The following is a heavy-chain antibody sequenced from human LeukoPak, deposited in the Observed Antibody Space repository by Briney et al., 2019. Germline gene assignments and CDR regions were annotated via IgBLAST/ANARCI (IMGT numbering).Heavy chain of an antibody. CDR3: ARERYSRLDV. CDR2: ISYDGSSK. D-gene: IGHD6-13*01. V-gene: IGHV3-30*04. CDR1: GFTFSTYA. Sequence: PGGSLRLSCAASGFTFSTYAMHWVRQAPGKGLEWVAVISYDGSSKYYADSVKGRFTISRDNSKNTLYLQMNSPRAEDTAVYYCARERYSRLDVWGKGTTVTISS. J-gene: IGHJ6*04.